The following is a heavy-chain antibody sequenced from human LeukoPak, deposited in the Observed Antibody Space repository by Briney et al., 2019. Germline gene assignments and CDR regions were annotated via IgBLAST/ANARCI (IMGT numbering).Heavy chain of an antibody. CDR3: ARVGKGSSWYSGDWFDP. Sequence: PSETLSLTCTVSGGSISSYYWSWIRQPPGKGLEWIGYIYYSGSTNYNPSLKSRVTISVDTSKNQFSLKLSSVTAADTAVYYCARVGKGSSWYSGDWFDPWGQGTLVTVSS. V-gene: IGHV4-59*12. CDR2: IYYSGST. J-gene: IGHJ5*02. CDR1: GGSISSYY. D-gene: IGHD6-13*01.